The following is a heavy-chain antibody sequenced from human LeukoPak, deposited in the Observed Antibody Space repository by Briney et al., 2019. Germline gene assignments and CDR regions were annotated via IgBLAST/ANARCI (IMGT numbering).Heavy chain of an antibody. CDR2: IYYSGST. V-gene: IGHV4-39*01. CDR3: GGLVGFEDGYFDY. Sequence: SETLSLTCTVSGGSISSSSFYWGWIRQPPGKGLEWIGNIYYSGSTYYNPSLKSRVTISVDTSKNQFSLKLSSVTAADTPMYSLGGLVGFEDGYFDYWGREPWSPSPQ. J-gene: IGHJ4*02. CDR1: GGSISSSSFY. D-gene: IGHD3-10*01.